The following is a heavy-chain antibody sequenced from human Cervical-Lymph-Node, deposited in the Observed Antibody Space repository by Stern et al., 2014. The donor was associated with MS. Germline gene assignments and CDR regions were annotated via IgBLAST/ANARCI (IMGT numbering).Heavy chain of an antibody. D-gene: IGHD3-10*01. CDR2: IDWADDK. CDR1: GFSLSTSGMC. J-gene: IGHJ5*01. V-gene: IGHV2-70*11. Sequence: ESGPALVKPTQTLTLTCTFSGFSLSTSGMCVSWIRQPPGKALEWLARIDWADDKYYSTSLKTRLTISKDTSKNQVVLTMTNMDPVDTATYYCARTPFYGSESYRFPPHWFDSWGQGTLVTVSS. CDR3: ARTPFYGSESYRFPPHWFDS.